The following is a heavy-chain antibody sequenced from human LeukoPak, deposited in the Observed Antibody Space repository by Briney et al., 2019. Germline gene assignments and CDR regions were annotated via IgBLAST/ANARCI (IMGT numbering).Heavy chain of an antibody. J-gene: IGHJ4*02. V-gene: IGHV1-18*01. Sequence: ASVKVSCKASGYNFNNYVVSWVRQAPGHGLEWMGWITTSNGNTNYAQKLQGRVTMTTDTSTSTAYMELRSLTSDDTAVYYCARDYGAQVERRPIDYWGQGTLVTVSS. CDR2: ITTSNGNT. CDR3: ARDYGAQVERRPIDY. CDR1: GYNFNNYV. D-gene: IGHD1-1*01.